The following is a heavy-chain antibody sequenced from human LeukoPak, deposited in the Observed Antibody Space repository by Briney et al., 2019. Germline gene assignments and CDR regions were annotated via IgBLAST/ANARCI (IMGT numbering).Heavy chain of an antibody. J-gene: IGHJ3*02. D-gene: IGHD3-3*01. Sequence: PSETLSLTCAVYGGSFSGYYWSWIRQPPGKGLAWIGYIYYSGSTNYNPSLKSRVTISVDTSKNQFSLKLSSVTAADTAVYYCARRGHYDFWSGDDAFDIWGQGTMVTVSS. CDR3: ARRGHYDFWSGDDAFDI. CDR2: IYYSGST. V-gene: IGHV4-59*08. CDR1: GGSFSGYY.